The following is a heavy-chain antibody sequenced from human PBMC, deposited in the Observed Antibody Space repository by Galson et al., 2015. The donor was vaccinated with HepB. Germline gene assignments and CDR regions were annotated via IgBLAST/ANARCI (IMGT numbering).Heavy chain of an antibody. CDR2: ISYRGTT. Sequence: PPGKGLEWIGSISYRGTTYYNPSLKSRVTISVDTSKNQFSLRLSSVTATDTALYYCARTMVKTTTSFDYWGQGILVTVSS. CDR3: ARTMVKTTTSFDY. V-gene: IGHV4-39*01. J-gene: IGHJ4*02. D-gene: IGHD4/OR15-4a*01.